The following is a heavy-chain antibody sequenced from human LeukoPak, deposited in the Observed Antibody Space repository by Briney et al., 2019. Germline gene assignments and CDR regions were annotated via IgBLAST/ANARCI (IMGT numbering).Heavy chain of an antibody. J-gene: IGHJ3*02. CDR1: GFTVNNNY. CDR2: IYSAGTT. Sequence: GGSLRLSCEASGFTVNNNYMSWVRQAPGKGLDWVSIIYSAGTTYYADSVKGRFTISRDNSQNTLYLQMNSLRAEDTAVYYCARDRIYGGNSGALDIWGQGTMVTVSS. CDR3: ARDRIYGGNSGALDI. V-gene: IGHV3-66*01. D-gene: IGHD4-23*01.